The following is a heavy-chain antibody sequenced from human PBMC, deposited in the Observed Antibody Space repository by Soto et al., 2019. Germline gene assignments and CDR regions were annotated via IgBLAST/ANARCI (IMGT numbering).Heavy chain of an antibody. CDR3: ARDNYGVDY. CDR1: GGTGISNY. J-gene: IGHJ4*02. Sequence: AGGSLRHSCAASGGTGISNYMSWVRQAPGKGLEWVSIIYSGGGSYYADSVKGRFTISRDNSKNTLYLHMNSLRAEDTAVYYCARDNYGVDYWGQGTLVTVSS. D-gene: IGHD3-10*01. V-gene: IGHV3-66*01. CDR2: IYSGGGS.